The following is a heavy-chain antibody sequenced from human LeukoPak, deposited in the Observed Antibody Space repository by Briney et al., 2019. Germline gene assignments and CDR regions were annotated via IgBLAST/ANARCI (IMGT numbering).Heavy chain of an antibody. D-gene: IGHD6-19*01. J-gene: IGHJ4*02. Sequence: ASVMVSCKASGFTFTSSAMQWVRQARGQRLEWIGWIVAGSGNTNYAQKFQGRVTITRDMSTSTAYMELSSLRSEDTAVYYCAAGRTVADFDYWGQGTLVTVSS. CDR3: AAGRTVADFDY. V-gene: IGHV1-58*02. CDR2: IVAGSGNT. CDR1: GFTFTSSA.